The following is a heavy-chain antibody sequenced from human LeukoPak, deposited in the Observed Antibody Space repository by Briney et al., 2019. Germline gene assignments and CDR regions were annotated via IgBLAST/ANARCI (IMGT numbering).Heavy chain of an antibody. V-gene: IGHV3-23*01. Sequence: GGSLRLSCAASGFTFSSYAMTWVRQAPGKGLEWVSTISGSGGSTYYADSVKGRFTISRDNSKNTLYLQMNSLRADDTAIYYCAKSDCDTIGCKLLDYWGQGTLVTVSS. J-gene: IGHJ4*02. D-gene: IGHD6-19*01. CDR3: AKSDCDTIGCKLLDY. CDR1: GFTFSSYA. CDR2: ISGSGGST.